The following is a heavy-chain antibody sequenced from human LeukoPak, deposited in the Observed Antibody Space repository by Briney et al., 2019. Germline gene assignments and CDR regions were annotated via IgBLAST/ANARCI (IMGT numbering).Heavy chain of an antibody. CDR1: GFIFNTYS. V-gene: IGHV3-21*01. D-gene: IGHD3-9*01. CDR2: ISSSSSYI. J-gene: IGHJ4*02. Sequence: GGSLRLSCAASGFIFNTYSMNWVRQAPGKGLEWVSSISSSSSYIYYADSVKGRFTISRDNAKNSLYLQMNSLRAEDTAVYYCARDIRLRYFDCWGQGTLVTVSS. CDR3: ARDIRLRYFDC.